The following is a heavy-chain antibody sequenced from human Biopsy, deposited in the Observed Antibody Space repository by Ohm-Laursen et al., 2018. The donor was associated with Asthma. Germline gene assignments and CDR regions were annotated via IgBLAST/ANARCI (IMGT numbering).Heavy chain of an antibody. J-gene: IGHJ4*02. Sequence: SLRLSCAAIGFTFSSYGMHWVRQAPGKGLERVAVIWYDGSNKYYADSVKGRFTISRDNSKNTLYLQMNSLRAEDTAVYYCARDREYSSGWYQPLFDYWGQGTLVTVSS. CDR2: IWYDGSNK. CDR1: GFTFSSYG. CDR3: ARDREYSSGWYQPLFDY. D-gene: IGHD6-19*01. V-gene: IGHV3-33*01.